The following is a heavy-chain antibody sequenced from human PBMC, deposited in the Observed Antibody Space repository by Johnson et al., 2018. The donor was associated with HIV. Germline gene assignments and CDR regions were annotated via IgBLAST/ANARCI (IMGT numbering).Heavy chain of an antibody. D-gene: IGHD3-10*01. CDR2: IKSKTDGGTT. V-gene: IGHV3-15*01. J-gene: IGHJ3*02. Sequence: VQLVESGGGLIQPGGSLRLSCAASGFTVSSNYMSWVRQAPGKGLEWVGRIKSKTDGGTTDYAAPVKGRFTISRDDSNNTLYLHMNSLRADDTAVYYCAIGRGEFPRHAFDIWGQGTMVTVSS. CDR3: AIGRGEFPRHAFDI. CDR1: GFTVSSNY.